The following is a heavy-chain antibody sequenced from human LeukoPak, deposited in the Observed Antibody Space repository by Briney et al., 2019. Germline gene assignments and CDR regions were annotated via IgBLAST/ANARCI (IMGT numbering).Heavy chain of an antibody. V-gene: IGHV3-21*01. CDR3: ARDSCSGGSCYGDY. CDR2: ISSSSYI. CDR1: GFTFSSYS. J-gene: IGHJ4*02. D-gene: IGHD2-15*01. Sequence: GGSLRLSCAASGFTFSSYSMNWVRQAPGKGLEWVSSISSSSYIYYADSVKGRFTISRDNAKNSLYLQMNSLRAEDTAVYYCARDSCSGGSCYGDYWGQGTLVTVSS.